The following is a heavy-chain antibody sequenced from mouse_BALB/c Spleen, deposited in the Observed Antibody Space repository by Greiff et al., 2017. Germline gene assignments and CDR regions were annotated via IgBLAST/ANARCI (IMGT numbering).Heavy chain of an antibody. Sequence: VQLQQSGPGLVAPSQSLSITCTVSGFSLTSYGVHWVRQPPGKGLEWLGVIWAGGSTNYNSALMSRLSISKDNSKSQVFLKMNRLQTDDTAMYYCARGGNFLYAMDYWGQGTSVTVSS. V-gene: IGHV2-9*02. CDR2: IWAGGST. J-gene: IGHJ4*01. CDR1: GFSLTSYG. CDR3: ARGGNFLYAMDY. D-gene: IGHD2-1*01.